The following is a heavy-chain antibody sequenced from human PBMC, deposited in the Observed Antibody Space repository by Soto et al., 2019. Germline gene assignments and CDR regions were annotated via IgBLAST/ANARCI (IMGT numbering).Heavy chain of an antibody. CDR1: GYTFTSYG. CDR3: ARGGYYDSSGSRNYHYYGMNV. D-gene: IGHD3-22*01. Sequence: GASVKVSCKASGYTFTSYGISWVRQAPGQGLEWLGWISPYDGNTKYAQILQGRVSMTTDTSTKTAYMEVRSLRSDDTAVYYCARGGYYDSSGSRNYHYYGMNVWGQGTTVTVS. V-gene: IGHV1-18*01. CDR2: ISPYDGNT. J-gene: IGHJ6*02.